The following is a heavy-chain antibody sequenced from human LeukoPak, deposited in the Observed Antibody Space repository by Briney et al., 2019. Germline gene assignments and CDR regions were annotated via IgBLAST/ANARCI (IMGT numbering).Heavy chain of an antibody. V-gene: IGHV3-7*05. CDR1: GFSFGSYW. D-gene: IGHD5-24*01. CDR2: MKHDGIEE. Sequence: GGSLRLSCVASGFSFGSYWMAWVRQAPGKGLEWVANMKHDGIEEYHVDSVKGRFTISRDNTKNSLYLHMSSLRVEDTAVYYCAREGREGYNYPALDFWGQGILVTVSS. J-gene: IGHJ4*02. CDR3: AREGREGYNYPALDF.